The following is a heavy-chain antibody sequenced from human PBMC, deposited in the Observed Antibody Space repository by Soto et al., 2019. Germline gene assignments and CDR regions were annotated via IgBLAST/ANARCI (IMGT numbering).Heavy chain of an antibody. CDR1: GDSVSSNSAA. CDR3: ARDSIRSIAARHYYYYGMDV. Sequence: SQTLSLTCAISGDSVSSNSAAWNWIRQSPSRGLEWLGRTYYRSKWYNDYAVSVKSRITINPDTSKNQFSLQLNSVTPEDTAVYYCARDSIRSIAARHYYYYGMDVWGQGTTVTVSS. CDR2: TYYRSKWYN. D-gene: IGHD6-6*01. J-gene: IGHJ6*02. V-gene: IGHV6-1*01.